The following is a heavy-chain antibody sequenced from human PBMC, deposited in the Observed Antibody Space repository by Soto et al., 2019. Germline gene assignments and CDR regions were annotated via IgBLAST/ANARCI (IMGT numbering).Heavy chain of an antibody. D-gene: IGHD3-3*01. CDR2: ISSSSSYI. J-gene: IGHJ6*02. Sequence: GWSLRLSCAASGFTFSSYGMNWVRQATGKGLEWVSSISSSSSYIYCADSVKGRFSISRENAKNSLYLQMNSLRAEDTAVYYCVPYYDFWSGYPHNYYYYGMDVWGQGTTVTVSS. CDR1: GFTFSSYG. V-gene: IGHV3-21*01. CDR3: VPYYDFWSGYPHNYYYYGMDV.